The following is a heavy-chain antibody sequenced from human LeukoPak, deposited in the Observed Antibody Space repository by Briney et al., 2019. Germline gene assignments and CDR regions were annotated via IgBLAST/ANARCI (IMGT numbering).Heavy chain of an antibody. J-gene: IGHJ4*02. CDR2: IYSGGST. CDR3: ARGHDYDSSVAY. D-gene: IGHD3-22*01. CDR1: VSSNY. Sequence: VSSNYMXWVRQAPGKGLDWVSVIYSGGSTYYADSVKGRFTIFRDNSKNTLYLQMNSLRAEDTAVYYCARGHDYDSSVAYWGQGTLVTVSS. V-gene: IGHV3-66*01.